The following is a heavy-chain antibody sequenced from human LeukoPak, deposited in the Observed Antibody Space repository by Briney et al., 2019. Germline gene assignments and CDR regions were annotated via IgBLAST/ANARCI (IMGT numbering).Heavy chain of an antibody. CDR1: GFTFTSYW. CDR3: ARGGTYYYHYFDY. V-gene: IGHV3-7*05. J-gene: IGHJ4*02. CDR2: IKQDGSEK. D-gene: IGHD1-26*01. Sequence: GGSLRPSCVASGFTFTSYWMNWVRQAPGKGLGWVANIKQDGSEKYYVDSVKGRFTISRDNAKSSLYLQMNSLRAEDTAVYYCARGGTYYYHYFDYWGQGTLVTVS.